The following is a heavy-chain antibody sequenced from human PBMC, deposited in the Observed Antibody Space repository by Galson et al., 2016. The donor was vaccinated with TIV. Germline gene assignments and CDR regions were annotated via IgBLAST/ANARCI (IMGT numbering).Heavy chain of an antibody. V-gene: IGHV3-66*03. CDR2: ISDNGNT. D-gene: IGHD2-21*01. CDR3: ARERRYCGNECYLKYYFGMDV. J-gene: IGHJ6*02. Sequence: SLRLSCAASGFAVSDNYFNWVRQVPGKGLEWVSLISDNGNTNYADFVKGRFTVSRDNSKNTVYLQMNSLRAEDTALYYCARERRYCGNECYLKYYFGMDVWGQGTTVTVS. CDR1: GFAVSDNY.